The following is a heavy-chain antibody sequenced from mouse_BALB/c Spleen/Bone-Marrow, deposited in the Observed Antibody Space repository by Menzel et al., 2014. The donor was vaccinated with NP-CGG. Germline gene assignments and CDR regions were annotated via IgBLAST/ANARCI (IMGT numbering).Heavy chain of an antibody. CDR3: AGDGYYYGSRWFAY. J-gene: IGHJ3*01. CDR2: IRNKANGYTT. V-gene: IGHV7-3*02. CDR1: GFTFTDYY. D-gene: IGHD1-1*01. Sequence: EVQLQESGGGLVQPGGSLRLSCATPGFTFTDYYMSWVRQPPGKALEWLGFIRNKANGYTTEYSASVKGRFTISRDNSQSILYLQMNTLRAEDSATYYYAGDGYYYGSRWFAYWGQGTLVTVSA.